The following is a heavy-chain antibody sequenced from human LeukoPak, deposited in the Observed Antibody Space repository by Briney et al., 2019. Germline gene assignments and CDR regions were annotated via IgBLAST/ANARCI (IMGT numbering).Heavy chain of an antibody. Sequence: PGGSLRLSCAASGFTFSSYAMSWVRQAPGKGLEWVSGVSGSADSTYYADSVKGRFTISRDNSKNTLYLQMNSLRAEDTAVYYCAKERSSGWPFDYWGQGTLVTVSS. CDR2: VSGSADST. D-gene: IGHD6-19*01. V-gene: IGHV3-23*01. CDR1: GFTFSSYA. J-gene: IGHJ4*02. CDR3: AKERSSGWPFDY.